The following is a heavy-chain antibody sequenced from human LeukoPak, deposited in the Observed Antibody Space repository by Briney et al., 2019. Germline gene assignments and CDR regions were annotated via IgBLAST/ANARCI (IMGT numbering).Heavy chain of an antibody. CDR1: AFTFSNYW. Sequence: PGGSLRLSCAASAFTFSNYWMSWVRQAPGKGLEWVANIKQDGSVKYYVDSVKGRFTISRDNAKNSLYLQMNSLRAEDTAVYYCARHTRAAPDDWGQGTLVTVSS. CDR2: IKQDGSVK. V-gene: IGHV3-7*01. CDR3: ARHTRAAPDD. D-gene: IGHD6-6*01. J-gene: IGHJ4*02.